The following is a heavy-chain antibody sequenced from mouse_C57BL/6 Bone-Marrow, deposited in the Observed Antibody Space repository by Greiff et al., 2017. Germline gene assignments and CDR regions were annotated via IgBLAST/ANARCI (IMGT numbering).Heavy chain of an antibody. CDR1: GYTFTTYP. J-gene: IGHJ2*01. CDR2: FHPYNDDT. V-gene: IGHV1-47*01. D-gene: IGHD5-1*01. Sequence: VKLQESGAELVKPGASVKMSCKASGYTFTTYPIEWMKQNHGKSLEWIGNFHPYNDDTKYNEKFKGKATLTVEKSSNTVYLELSRLTSDDSAVYYCARRSTCFYYFDYWGQGTTHTDTS. CDR3: ARRSTCFYYFDY.